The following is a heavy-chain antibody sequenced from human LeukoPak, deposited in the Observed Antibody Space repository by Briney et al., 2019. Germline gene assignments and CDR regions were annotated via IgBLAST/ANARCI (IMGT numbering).Heavy chain of an antibody. CDR2: IDNDGSQR. D-gene: IGHD6-19*01. CDR3: ARRNSGTSWSFDS. Sequence: HPGGSLRLSCEASGFTFNSYWMSWVRQAPGKGLEWVANIDNDGSQRNYIDSVKGRFTISRDNAKASLFLQMNSLSFGDTAVYYCARRNSGTSWSFDSWGQGTLVTVSS. J-gene: IGHJ4*02. V-gene: IGHV3-7*01. CDR1: GFTFNSYW.